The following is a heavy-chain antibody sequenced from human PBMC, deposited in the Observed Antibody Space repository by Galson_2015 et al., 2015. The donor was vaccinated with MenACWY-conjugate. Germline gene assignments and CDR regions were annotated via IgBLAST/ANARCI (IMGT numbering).Heavy chain of an antibody. CDR3: ARGLIGYSSGPLDF. CDR2: MSYDGSNQ. V-gene: IGHV3-30*01. Sequence: SLRLSCAASGFTFGRYTMHWVRQTPGKGLEWVALMSYDGSNQYYADSLKGRLTISRDNSKSTLYLQMDSLRAEDTAVYYCARGLIGYSSGPLDFWGQGALVTVSS. CDR1: GFTFGRYT. J-gene: IGHJ4*02. D-gene: IGHD6-19*01.